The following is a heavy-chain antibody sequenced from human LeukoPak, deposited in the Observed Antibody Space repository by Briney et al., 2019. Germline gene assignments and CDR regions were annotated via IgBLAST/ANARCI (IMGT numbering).Heavy chain of an antibody. CDR3: ARTWGPLHDAFDI. CDR2: IYYSGST. CDR1: GGSISSYY. Sequence: SETLSLTCTVSGGSISSYYWSWIRQPPGKGLEWIGYIYYSGSTNYNPSLKSRVTISVDTSKNQFSLQLNSVTPEDTAVYYCARTWGPLHDAFDIWGQGTMVTVSS. D-gene: IGHD3-16*01. J-gene: IGHJ3*02. V-gene: IGHV4-59*12.